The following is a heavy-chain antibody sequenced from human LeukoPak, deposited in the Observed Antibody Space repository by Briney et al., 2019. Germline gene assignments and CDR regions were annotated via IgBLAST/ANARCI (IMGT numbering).Heavy chain of an antibody. CDR1: GGSISSYY. CDR2: IYYSGST. J-gene: IGHJ6*03. V-gene: IGHV4-59*01. Sequence: SETLSLTCTVSGGSISSYYWSWIRQPPGKGLEWIGYIYYSGSTNYNPSLKSRVTISVDTSKNQFSLKLSSVTAADTAVYYCARDRLAIVGATKDYYYYYMDVWGKGTTVTVSS. D-gene: IGHD1-26*01. CDR3: ARDRLAIVGATKDYYYYYMDV.